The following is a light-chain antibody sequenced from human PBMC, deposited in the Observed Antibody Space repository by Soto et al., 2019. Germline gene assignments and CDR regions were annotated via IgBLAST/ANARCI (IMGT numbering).Light chain of an antibody. V-gene: IGLV2-14*01. CDR1: SSDAGAYNY. CDR2: EVS. CDR3: SSYTTSSTLVV. Sequence: QSVLTQPASVSGSPGQSITISCTGTSSDAGAYNYVSWFQQYPGKAPKLIIYEVSNRPSGVSSRFSGSKSGNTASLTISGLQAEDEADYYCSSYTTSSTLVVFGGGTKLTVL. J-gene: IGLJ2*01.